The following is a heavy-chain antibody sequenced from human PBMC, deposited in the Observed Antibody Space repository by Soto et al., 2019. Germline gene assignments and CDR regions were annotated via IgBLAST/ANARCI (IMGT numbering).Heavy chain of an antibody. V-gene: IGHV4-30-4*01. CDR3: AGVSGHNTGYYSVYFMDV. CDR2: LSHTGST. Sequence: SWNVSAGSMSRGNCYWPWIRESREKGLEWSVSLSHTGSTIYRPSLKSRVTISLDTSENHFSLDMNSVTAADTAVSFCAGVSGHNTGYYSVYFMDVWGQVTTVS. D-gene: IGHD5-18*01. J-gene: IGHJ6*02. CDR1: AGSMSRGNCY.